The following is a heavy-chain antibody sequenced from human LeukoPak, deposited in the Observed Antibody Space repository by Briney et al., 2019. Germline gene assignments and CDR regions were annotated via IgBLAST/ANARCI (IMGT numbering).Heavy chain of an antibody. Sequence: SVKVSCRTSGYTFTGYGITWVRQAPGQGLEWMGGIIPIFGTANYAQKFQGRVTITADESTSTAYMELSSLRSEDTAVYYCARDRGVALWFGELLHDAFDIWGQGTMVTVSS. V-gene: IGHV1-69*13. J-gene: IGHJ3*02. D-gene: IGHD3-10*01. CDR3: ARDRGVALWFGELLHDAFDI. CDR2: IIPIFGTA. CDR1: GYTFTGYG.